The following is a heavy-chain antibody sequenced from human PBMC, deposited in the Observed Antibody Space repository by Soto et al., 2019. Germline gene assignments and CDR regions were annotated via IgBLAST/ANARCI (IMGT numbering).Heavy chain of an antibody. CDR2: IHYTGSR. J-gene: IGHJ3*02. D-gene: IGHD3-16*01. CDR1: GASVSDYY. V-gene: IGHV4-59*02. CDR3: ARWGHPAVKAFDI. Sequence: KTSETLSLTCTVSGASVSDYYWNWVRQPLGKGLEWIGFIHYTGSRIFNPSLQSRVTMSVDVSQNQFSLRLTSVTAADTAIYYCARWGHPAVKAFDIWGQGTTVTVSS.